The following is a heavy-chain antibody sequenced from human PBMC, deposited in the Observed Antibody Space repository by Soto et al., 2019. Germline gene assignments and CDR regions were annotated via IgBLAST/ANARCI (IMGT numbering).Heavy chain of an antibody. CDR1: GYTFSSYG. CDR3: ARGVQRERHLASYYYGMDV. V-gene: IGHV1-18*01. CDR2: ISTYNGNT. D-gene: IGHD1-26*01. Sequence: QVQLVQSGAEVKKPGASVKVSCKSSGYTFSSYGISWIRQAPGQGLEWMGWISTYNGNTNYAQKFQARVTMTTDTYTSTAYMELRSLRSDDTAVYYCARGVQRERHLASYYYGMDVWGQGTTVTVSS. J-gene: IGHJ6*02.